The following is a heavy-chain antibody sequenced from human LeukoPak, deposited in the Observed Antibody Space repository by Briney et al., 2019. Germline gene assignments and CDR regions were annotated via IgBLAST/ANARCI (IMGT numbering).Heavy chain of an antibody. CDR1: GFTFSSYA. CDR3: AKGEVYARVGY. J-gene: IGHJ4*02. Sequence: GGSLRLSCAASGFTFSSYAMTWVRQAPGKGLEWVSAISGSGGSTYYADSVKGRFTISRGNSKNTLYLQMNSLRAEDTAVYYCAKGEVYARVGYWGQGTLVTVSS. CDR2: ISGSGGST. D-gene: IGHD2-8*01. V-gene: IGHV3-23*01.